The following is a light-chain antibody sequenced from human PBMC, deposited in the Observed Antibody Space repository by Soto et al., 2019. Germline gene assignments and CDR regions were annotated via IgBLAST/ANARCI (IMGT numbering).Light chain of an antibody. V-gene: IGKV3-20*01. CDR3: QQYGSSPPIT. J-gene: IGKJ5*01. CDR1: QSVRSSY. CDR2: DAS. Sequence: EIVLTQSPGTLSLSPGERATLSCRAIQSVRSSYLAWYQQKPGQAPRLLIYDASSRATGIPDRFSGSGSGTDFTLTISRLEPEDFAVYYCQQYGSSPPITLGQGTRLEIK.